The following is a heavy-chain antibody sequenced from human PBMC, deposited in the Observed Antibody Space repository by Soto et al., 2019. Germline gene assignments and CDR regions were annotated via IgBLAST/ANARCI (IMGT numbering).Heavy chain of an antibody. D-gene: IGHD3-3*01. J-gene: IGHJ4*02. Sequence: SVKVSCKASGGTFSSYAISWVRQAPGQGLEWMGGIIPIFGTANYAQKFQGRVTITADESTSTAYMELSSLRSEDTAVYYCARGSTIFGVVIIPTLDYWGQGTLVTVSS. CDR1: GGTFSSYA. V-gene: IGHV1-69*13. CDR3: ARGSTIFGVVIIPTLDY. CDR2: IIPIFGTA.